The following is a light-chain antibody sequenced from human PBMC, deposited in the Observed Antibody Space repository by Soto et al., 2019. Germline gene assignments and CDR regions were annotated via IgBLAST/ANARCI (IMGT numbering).Light chain of an antibody. Sequence: SYELTQPPSVSVAPGKTARITCGGNNIGSKSVHWYQQKPGQAPVLVIYYDSDRPSGIPERFSGSNSGNTATLTISRVEAEDEADYYCQVWDSSSDHPGVVIGGGTKLTVL. CDR2: YDS. CDR1: NIGSKS. CDR3: QVWDSSSDHPGVV. V-gene: IGLV3-21*04. J-gene: IGLJ2*01.